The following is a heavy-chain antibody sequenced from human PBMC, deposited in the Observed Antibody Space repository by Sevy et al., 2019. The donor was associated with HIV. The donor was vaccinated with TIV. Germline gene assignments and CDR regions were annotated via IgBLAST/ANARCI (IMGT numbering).Heavy chain of an antibody. J-gene: IGHJ4*02. CDR3: AKDYSAGITMVRGAYRARGDYFDY. CDR2: ISYDEAHK. V-gene: IGHV3-30*18. Sequence: GGSLRLSCVTSGFTFRTSGMHWVRQSPGKGLEWVAVISYDEAHKNYADSVKGRYSISKDNSKNTLYLQMSSLRTEDTAVYYGAKDYSAGITMVRGAYRARGDYFDYWGQGTQVTVSS. D-gene: IGHD3-10*01. CDR1: GFTFRTSG.